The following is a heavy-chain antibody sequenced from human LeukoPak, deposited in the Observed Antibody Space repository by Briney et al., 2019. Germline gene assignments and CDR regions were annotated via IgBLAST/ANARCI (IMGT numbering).Heavy chain of an antibody. CDR3: ARDASFMTTVTPDAFDI. CDR1: GFTFSSYS. Sequence: GGSLRLSCAASGFTFSSYSMNWVRQAPGKGLEWVSSISSSSSYIYYADSVKGRFTISGDNAKNSLYLQMNSLRAEDTAVYYCARDASFMTTVTPDAFDIWGQGTMVTVSS. D-gene: IGHD4-4*01. CDR2: ISSSSSYI. V-gene: IGHV3-21*01. J-gene: IGHJ3*02.